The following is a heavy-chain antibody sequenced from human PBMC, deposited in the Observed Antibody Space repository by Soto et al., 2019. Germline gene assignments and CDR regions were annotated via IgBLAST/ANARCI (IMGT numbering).Heavy chain of an antibody. CDR2: FIPILDMA. J-gene: IGHJ4*02. Sequence: QVQVVQSGAEVKKPESSVKVSCKPSGGTFNTYTVNWVRLAPGHGLEWMGRFIPILDMANYAQKFQDRVTITADRSTFTAYMELNSLTSDDTAVYYCAITYCRDNSCTRDFEFWGPGTRVTVSS. V-gene: IGHV1-69*02. CDR1: GGTFNTYT. CDR3: AITYCRDNSCTRDFEF. D-gene: IGHD2-2*01.